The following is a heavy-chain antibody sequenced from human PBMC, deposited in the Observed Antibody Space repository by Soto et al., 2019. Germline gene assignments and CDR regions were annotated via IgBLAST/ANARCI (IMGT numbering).Heavy chain of an antibody. CDR2: ISAYNGNT. D-gene: IGHD2-15*01. CDR1: GYTFTSYG. Sequence: QVPLVQSGAEVKKPGASVKVSCKASGYTFTSYGISWVRQAPGQGLEWMGWISAYNGNTNYAQKLQGRVTMTTDTSTSTAYMELRSLRSDDTAVYYCARDYCSGGSCYSGGLLWGQGTLVTVSS. CDR3: ARDYCSGGSCYSGGLL. V-gene: IGHV1-18*01. J-gene: IGHJ4*02.